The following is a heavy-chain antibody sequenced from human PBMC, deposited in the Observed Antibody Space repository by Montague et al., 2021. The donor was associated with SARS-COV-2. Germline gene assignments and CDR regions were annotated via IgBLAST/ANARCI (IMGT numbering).Heavy chain of an antibody. Sequence: ETLSLTRAVYGGSFSGYYWNWIRQPPGKGLEWIGEINHSGSTNXNPSLKSRVTISVDTSKNQFSLKLSSVTAADTAVYYCVVVPLGPRGRGFDYWGQGTLVTVSS. CDR2: INHSGST. J-gene: IGHJ4*02. D-gene: IGHD2-15*01. CDR1: GGSFSGYY. CDR3: VVVPLGPRGRGFDY. V-gene: IGHV4-34*01.